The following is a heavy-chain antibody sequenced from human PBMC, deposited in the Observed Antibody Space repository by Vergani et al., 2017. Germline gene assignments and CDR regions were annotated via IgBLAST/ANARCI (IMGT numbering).Heavy chain of an antibody. V-gene: IGHV1-8*01. CDR2: MNPNSGNT. CDR3: ARGQLVAARLGNWFDP. Sequence: QVQLVQSGAEVKKPGASVKVSCKASGYTFTSYDINWVRQATGQGLEWMGLMNPNSGNTGYAQKFQGRVTMTRNTSISTAYMELSSLRSEDTAVYYCARGQLVAARLGNWFDPWGQGTLVTVSS. J-gene: IGHJ5*02. D-gene: IGHD6-6*01. CDR1: GYTFTSYD.